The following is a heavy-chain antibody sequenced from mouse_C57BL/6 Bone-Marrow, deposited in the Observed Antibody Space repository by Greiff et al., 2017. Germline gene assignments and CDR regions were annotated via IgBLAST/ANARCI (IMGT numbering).Heavy chain of an antibody. J-gene: IGHJ1*03. Sequence: VQLQQSGAELVRPGASVKLSCTASGFNIKDDYMHWVKQRPEQGLEWIGWIDPENGDTEYASKFQGKATITVDTSSNTAYLQLSSLTSEDTAVYYCTRGASPGTWRYFDVWGTGTTVTVSS. V-gene: IGHV14-4*01. CDR1: GFNIKDDY. D-gene: IGHD4-1*01. CDR2: IDPENGDT. CDR3: TRGASPGTWRYFDV.